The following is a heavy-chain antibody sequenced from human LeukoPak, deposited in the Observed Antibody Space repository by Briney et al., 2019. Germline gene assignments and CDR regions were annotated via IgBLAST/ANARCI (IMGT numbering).Heavy chain of an antibody. CDR1: GGSISSSSYY. CDR3: ARHGSQQLECDY. V-gene: IGHV4-39*01. Sequence: KASETLSLTCTVSGGSISSSSYYWGWTRQPPGKGLEWIGSIYYSGSTYYNPSLKSRVTISVDTSKNQFSLKLSSVTAADTAVYYCARHGSQQLECDYWGQGTLVTVSS. CDR2: IYYSGST. J-gene: IGHJ4*02. D-gene: IGHD6-13*01.